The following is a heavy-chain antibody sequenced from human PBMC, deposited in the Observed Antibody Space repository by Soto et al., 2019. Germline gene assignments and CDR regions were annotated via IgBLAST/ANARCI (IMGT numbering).Heavy chain of an antibody. CDR2: ISSSSSYI. Sequence: EVQLVESGGGLVKPGGSLRLSCAASGFTFSSYSMNWVRQAPGKGLEWVSSISSSSSYIYYADSVKGRFTISRDNAKISLYLQMNSLRAEDTAVYYCASQVGSYYYDSSGYYPDDAFDIWGQGTMVTVSS. CDR3: ASQVGSYYYDSSGYYPDDAFDI. J-gene: IGHJ3*02. V-gene: IGHV3-21*01. D-gene: IGHD3-22*01. CDR1: GFTFSSYS.